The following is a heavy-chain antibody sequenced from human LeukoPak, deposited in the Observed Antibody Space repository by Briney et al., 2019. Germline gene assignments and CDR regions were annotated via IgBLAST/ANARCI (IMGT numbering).Heavy chain of an antibody. CDR1: GGSFSGDY. CDR3: AREGNQYYYDSSGYSPGWFDP. J-gene: IGHJ5*02. D-gene: IGHD3-22*01. Sequence: PSETLSLTGAGYGGSFSGDYWSWLRQPPGKGVEWIGEINHSGSTNYNPSLKSRVTISVDKSKNQFSLKLSSVTAADTAVYYCAREGNQYYYDSSGYSPGWFDPWGQGTLVTVSS. V-gene: IGHV4-34*01. CDR2: INHSGST.